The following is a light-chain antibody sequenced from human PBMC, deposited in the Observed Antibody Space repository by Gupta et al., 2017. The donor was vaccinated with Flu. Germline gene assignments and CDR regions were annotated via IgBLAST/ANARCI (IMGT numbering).Light chain of an antibody. Sequence: RVNIPCSGRSSNSGRCYVYWYQQLPGTAPQLLIYRNNQRHSGVPDRLSGSKSGTSPSLAISGRRAEDEGNYYCTTGDDRRSGPVCGGGNKLTVL. CDR1: SSNSGRCY. J-gene: IGLJ3*02. CDR3: TTGDDRRSGPV. CDR2: RNN. V-gene: IGLV1-47*01.